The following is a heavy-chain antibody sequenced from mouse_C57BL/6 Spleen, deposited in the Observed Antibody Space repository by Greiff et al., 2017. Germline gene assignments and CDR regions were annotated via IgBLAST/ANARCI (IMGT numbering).Heavy chain of an antibody. CDR1: GYTFTSYW. CDR3: ARGSGKGYFDV. V-gene: IGHV1-52*01. D-gene: IGHD1-3*01. Sequence: QVQLQQPGAELVRPGSSVKLSCKASGYTFTSYWMHWVKQRPIQGLEWIGNIDPSDSETHYNQKFKDKATLTVDKSSSTAYMQLSSLTSEDSAVYYCARGSGKGYFDVWGTGTTVTVSS. CDR2: IDPSDSET. J-gene: IGHJ1*03.